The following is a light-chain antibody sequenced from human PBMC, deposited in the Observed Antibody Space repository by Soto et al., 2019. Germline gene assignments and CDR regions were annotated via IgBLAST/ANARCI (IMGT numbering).Light chain of an antibody. J-gene: IGKJ1*01. CDR2: DAS. CDR1: QSISSW. CDR3: QQYNSYST. V-gene: IGKV1-5*01. Sequence: DIQMTQSPSTLSASVGDRVTITCRASQSISSWLAWYQQKPGKAPKLLMYDASSLESGVPSRFSGSGSGTEFTLTISSLQPDDFATYYCQQYNSYSTVGQGTKVEIK.